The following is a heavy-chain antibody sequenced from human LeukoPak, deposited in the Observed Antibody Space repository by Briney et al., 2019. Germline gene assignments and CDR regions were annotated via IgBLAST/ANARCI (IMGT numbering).Heavy chain of an antibody. CDR2: IYYSGST. CDR3: ARGEGGDYFDY. Sequence: SETLSLTCTVSGGSISSYYWSWIRQPPGKGLEWIGYIYYSGSTNYNPSLKSRVTISVDTSKNQFSLKLSSETAADTAVYYCARGEGGDYFDYWGQGTLVTVSS. J-gene: IGHJ4*02. D-gene: IGHD3-16*01. CDR1: GGSISSYY. V-gene: IGHV4-59*01.